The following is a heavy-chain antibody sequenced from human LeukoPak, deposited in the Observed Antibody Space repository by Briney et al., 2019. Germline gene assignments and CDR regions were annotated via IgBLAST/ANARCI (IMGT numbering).Heavy chain of an antibody. D-gene: IGHD3-10*01. Sequence: ASVKVSCKASGYTFTSYAMNWVRQAPGQGLEWMGWINTNTGNPTYAQGFTGRFVFSLDTSVSTAYLQISSLKAEDTDVCYCARRRMVRGGYYYGMDVWGQGTTVTVSS. V-gene: IGHV7-4-1*02. CDR3: ARRRMVRGGYYYGMDV. CDR1: GYTFTSYA. CDR2: INTNTGNP. J-gene: IGHJ6*02.